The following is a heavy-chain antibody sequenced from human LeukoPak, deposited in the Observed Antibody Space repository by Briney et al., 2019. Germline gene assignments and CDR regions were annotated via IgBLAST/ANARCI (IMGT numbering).Heavy chain of an antibody. D-gene: IGHD1-26*01. Sequence: SETLSLTCTVSGGSISSYYWGWIRQPPGKGLEWIGSIYYSGSTYYNPSLKSRVTISVDTSKNQFSLKLSSVTAADTAVYYCAREKGIVGATENYGMDVWGQGTTVTVSS. CDR3: AREKGIVGATENYGMDV. J-gene: IGHJ6*02. V-gene: IGHV4-39*07. CDR1: GGSISSYY. CDR2: IYYSGST.